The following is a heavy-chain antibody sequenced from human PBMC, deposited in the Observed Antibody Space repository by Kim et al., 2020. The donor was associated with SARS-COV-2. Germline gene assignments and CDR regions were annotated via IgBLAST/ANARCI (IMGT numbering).Heavy chain of an antibody. J-gene: IGHJ6*04. CDR3: AKVRARLLGYYYYGGDV. D-gene: IGHD2-8*02. Sequence: GGSLRLSCAASGFTFSSYAMSWVRQAPGKGLEWVSATSGSGGSTYYADSVKGRFTISRDNSKNTLNLQMNSLRAEDTAVYYCAKVRARLLGYYYYGGDVWGEGNTVTVSS. V-gene: IGHV3-23*01. CDR2: TSGSGGST. CDR1: GFTFSSYA.